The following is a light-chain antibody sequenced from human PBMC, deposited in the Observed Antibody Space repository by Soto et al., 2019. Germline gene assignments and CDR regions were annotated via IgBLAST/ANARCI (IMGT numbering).Light chain of an antibody. CDR1: QTVSTY. J-gene: IGKJ5*01. V-gene: IGKV1-9*01. Sequence: DIQMTQSPSTLSASVGDTVTITCRTSQTVSTYLNWYQQKPGKAPKLLIYSASTLQSGVPSRFSGSGSGTDFTLTISSLQPEDFATYYCQQLNSYPRITFGQGTRLEIK. CDR3: QQLNSYPRIT. CDR2: SAS.